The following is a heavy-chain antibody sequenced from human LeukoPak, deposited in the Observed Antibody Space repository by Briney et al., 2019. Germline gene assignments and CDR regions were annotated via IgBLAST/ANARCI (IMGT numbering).Heavy chain of an antibody. CDR2: INPDSCGT. J-gene: IGHJ4*02. CDR3: AFCSGGSCNY. Sequence: ASVKVSCKASGYTFTGYYMHWVRQAPGQGLEWMGWINPDSCGTNYAQNFQGRVTMTRDTSISTAYMELSSLRSDDTAEYYCAFCSGGSCNYWGQGTRVTVSS. D-gene: IGHD2-15*01. V-gene: IGHV1-2*02. CDR1: GYTFTGYY.